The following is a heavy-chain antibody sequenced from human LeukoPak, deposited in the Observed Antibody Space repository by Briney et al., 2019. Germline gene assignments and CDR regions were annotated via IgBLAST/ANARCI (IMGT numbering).Heavy chain of an antibody. CDR3: AKDLTHHSSGWYEYFQH. D-gene: IGHD6-19*01. V-gene: IGHV3-30*18. CDR1: GFTFSSYG. CDR2: ISYDGSNK. J-gene: IGHJ1*01. Sequence: GGSLRLSCAASGFTFSSYGMHWVRQAPGKGLEWVAVISYDGSNKYYADSVKGRFTISRDNSKNTLYLQMNSLRAEDTAVYYCAKDLTHHSSGWYEYFQHWGQGTLVTVSS.